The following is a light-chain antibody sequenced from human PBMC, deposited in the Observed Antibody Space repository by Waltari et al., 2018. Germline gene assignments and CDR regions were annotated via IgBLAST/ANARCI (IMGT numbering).Light chain of an antibody. CDR3: QAWDNFTVA. J-gene: IGLJ2*01. V-gene: IGLV3-1*01. Sequence: SYELTQPPSVSVSPGQTASISCSGDELGDKYACWYRQKPGQSPVLVLYQDTKRPSGSPGRLSGSNSGITATLTIRGTQPVDEADYYCQAWDNFTVAFGGGTKLSVL. CDR1: ELGDKY. CDR2: QDT.